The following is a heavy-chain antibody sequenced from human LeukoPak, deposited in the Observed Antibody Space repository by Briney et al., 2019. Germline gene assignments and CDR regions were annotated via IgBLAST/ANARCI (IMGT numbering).Heavy chain of an antibody. CDR2: INHSGST. CDR1: GGSFSGYY. J-gene: IGHJ3*02. V-gene: IGHV4-34*01. Sequence: PSETLSLTCAVYGGSFSGYYWSWIRQPPGKGLEWIGEINHSGSTNYNPSLKGRVTISVDRSKNQFSLKLSSVTAADTAVYYCARTPPKVLWELLSAFDIWGQGTMVTVSS. CDR3: ARTPPKVLWELLSAFDI. D-gene: IGHD1-26*01.